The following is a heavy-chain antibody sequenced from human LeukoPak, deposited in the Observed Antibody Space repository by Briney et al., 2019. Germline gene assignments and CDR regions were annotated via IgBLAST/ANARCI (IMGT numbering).Heavy chain of an antibody. J-gene: IGHJ4*02. D-gene: IGHD4/OR15-4a*01. Sequence: GGSLRLSCAASGFTFSSYSKNWVRQAPGKGLEWVSSISSSSSYIYYADSVKGRFTISRDNAKNSLYLQMNSLRAEDTAVYYCASAMVEEPVYWGQGTLVTVSS. CDR1: GFTFSSYS. CDR3: ASAMVEEPVY. V-gene: IGHV3-21*01. CDR2: ISSSSSYI.